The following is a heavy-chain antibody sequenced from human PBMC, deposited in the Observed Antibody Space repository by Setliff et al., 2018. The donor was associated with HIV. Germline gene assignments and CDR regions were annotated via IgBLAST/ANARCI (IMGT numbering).Heavy chain of an antibody. D-gene: IGHD2-15*01. V-gene: IGHV1-69*13. Sequence: SVKVSCKASGGTFSSYAISWVRQAPGQGLEWMGGIIPVFGTANYAQKFQGRVTITADESTSTAYMELSSLRSEDTAVYYCARVPPYGGNSGMDVWGKGTTVTVSS. CDR2: IIPVFGTA. CDR3: ARVPPYGGNSGMDV. CDR1: GGTFSSYA. J-gene: IGHJ6*04.